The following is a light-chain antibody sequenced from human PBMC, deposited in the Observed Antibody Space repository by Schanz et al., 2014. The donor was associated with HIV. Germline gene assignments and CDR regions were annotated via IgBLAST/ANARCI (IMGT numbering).Light chain of an antibody. J-gene: IGKJ3*01. CDR3: QQYSDYPLT. Sequence: DIQMTQSPPTLSASIGDRVTITCRASQTITDSLAWYQQKPGKAPKLLIYKASNLESGVPSRFIGRGSGTEFPLTITRLQPDDFAIYYCQQYSDYPLTFGPGSTVVV. CDR1: QTITDS. CDR2: KAS. V-gene: IGKV1-5*03.